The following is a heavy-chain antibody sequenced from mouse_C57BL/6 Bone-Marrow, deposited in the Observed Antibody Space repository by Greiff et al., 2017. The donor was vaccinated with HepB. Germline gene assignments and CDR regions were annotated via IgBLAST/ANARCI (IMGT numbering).Heavy chain of an antibody. D-gene: IGHD3-3*01. CDR2: IDPSDSYT. Sequence: QVQLQQPGAELVMPGASVKLSCKASGYTFTSYWMHWVKQRPGQGLEWIGEIDPSDSYTNYNQKFKGKSTLTVDKSSSTAYMQLSSLTSEDSAVYYCAEGAFFDVWGTGTTVTVSS. CDR1: GYTFTSYW. J-gene: IGHJ1*03. V-gene: IGHV1-69*01. CDR3: AEGAFFDV.